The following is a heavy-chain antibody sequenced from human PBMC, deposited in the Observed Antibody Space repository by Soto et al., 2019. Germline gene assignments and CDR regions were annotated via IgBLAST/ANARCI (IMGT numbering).Heavy chain of an antibody. J-gene: IGHJ6*02. CDR2: TSYDGKSS. V-gene: IGHV3-30*03. CDR1: GFPFSNYG. Sequence: QVQLVESGGGGVQPGRSLRLSCAASGFPFSNYGMHWVRLAPCKGLEWVAVTSYDGKSSYYADSVKGRCTISRDNSKTTVYLQMNSLRAEDTALYDCARESGQDGYSYYYAMDVWGQGTTVTVSS. D-gene: IGHD6-25*01. CDR3: ARESGQDGYSYYYAMDV.